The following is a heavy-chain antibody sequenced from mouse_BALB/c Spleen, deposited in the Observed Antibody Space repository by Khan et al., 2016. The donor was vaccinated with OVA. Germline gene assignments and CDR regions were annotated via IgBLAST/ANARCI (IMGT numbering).Heavy chain of an antibody. CDR1: GYSITSGYY. D-gene: IGHD1-1*01. CDR3: ARDYYGTSWYFDG. Sequence: EVKLLESGPGLVKPSQSLSLTCSVTGYSITSGYYWNWIRQFPGNKLEWMDYIRYDGSNNYNPSLKNRISITRDTSKNQFFLKLNSVTTEDSATNYGARDYYGTSWYFDGWGAGTTVTVSS. CDR2: IRYDGSN. V-gene: IGHV3-6*02. J-gene: IGHJ1*01.